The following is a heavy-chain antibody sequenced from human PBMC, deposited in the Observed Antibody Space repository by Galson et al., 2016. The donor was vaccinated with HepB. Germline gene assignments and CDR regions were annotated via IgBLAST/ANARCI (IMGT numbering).Heavy chain of an antibody. V-gene: IGHV3-30*04. CDR3: ARDYYFGMDF. Sequence: SLRLSCAASGFTFRYFSIHWVRQAPGKGLEWVTIISDDGSSKYYADSVKGRFTISRDNSKNTVNLQMNNLRTEDTAVYYCARDYYFGMDFWGQGTTVTVSS. J-gene: IGHJ6*02. CDR1: GFTFRYFS. CDR2: ISDDGSSK.